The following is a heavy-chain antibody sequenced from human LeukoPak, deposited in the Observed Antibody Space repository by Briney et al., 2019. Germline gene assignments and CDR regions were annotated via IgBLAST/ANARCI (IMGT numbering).Heavy chain of an antibody. CDR1: GLTFSNDY. V-gene: IGHV3-66*01. Sequence: GGSLRLSCAVSGLTFSNDYINWVRQAPGKGLEWVSVTYSGGTTSYSDSVKGRFIISRDNSKNTLYLQMNSLRAEDTAVYYCARVRYNSGYIFDYWGQGALVTVSS. D-gene: IGHD5-18*01. CDR2: TYSGGTT. J-gene: IGHJ4*02. CDR3: ARVRYNSGYIFDY.